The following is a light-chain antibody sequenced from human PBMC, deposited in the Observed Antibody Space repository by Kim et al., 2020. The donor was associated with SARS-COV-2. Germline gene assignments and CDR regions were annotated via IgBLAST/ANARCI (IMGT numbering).Light chain of an antibody. Sequence: QSALTQPPSASGSPGQSVAISCTGTSSDVGGNNYVSWYQQHPGKAPKLMIYEVNKRPSGVPDRFSGSKSGNTASLTVSGLQADDEADYYCTSYGELKIFGGGTQLTVL. CDR3: TSYGELKI. J-gene: IGLJ2*01. V-gene: IGLV2-8*01. CDR2: EVN. CDR1: SSDVGGNNY.